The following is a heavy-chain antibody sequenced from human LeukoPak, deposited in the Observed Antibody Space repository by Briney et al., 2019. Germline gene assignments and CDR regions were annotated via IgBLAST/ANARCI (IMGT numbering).Heavy chain of an antibody. V-gene: IGHV3-30*18. CDR1: GFTFSSFG. J-gene: IGHJ4*02. Sequence: PGGSLSLSCAASGFTFSSFGMQWVREAPGKGLEWVAVISYDGRNKFYADSVKGRLTISRNDPKNTLFLQMNSLRPEDTAVYYCAKEHRGMSFFDYWGQGALVTVSS. CDR2: ISYDGRNK. CDR3: AKEHRGMSFFDY. D-gene: IGHD2-21*01.